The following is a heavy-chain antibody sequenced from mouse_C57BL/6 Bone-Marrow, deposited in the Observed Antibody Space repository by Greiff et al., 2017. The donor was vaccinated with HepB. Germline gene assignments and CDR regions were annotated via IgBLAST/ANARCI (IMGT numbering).Heavy chain of an antibody. D-gene: IGHD2-2*01. V-gene: IGHV5-6*01. CDR2: INTGGTYT. Sequence: EVHLVESGGDLVKPGGSLKLSCAASGFTFSTSGMSWVRQTPDKRLEWVATINTGGTYTYYADSVRGRFTISVDTAKNTLFLLMSSRKSEDSAIYYCARDWFDYYFDYWGQGTALTVSS. CDR3: ARDWFDYYFDY. J-gene: IGHJ2*01. CDR1: GFTFSTSG.